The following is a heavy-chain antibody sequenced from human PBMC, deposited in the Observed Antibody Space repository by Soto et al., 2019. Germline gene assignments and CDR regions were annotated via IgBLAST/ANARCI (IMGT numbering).Heavy chain of an antibody. V-gene: IGHV4-39*01. CDR1: GGSISSSSYY. CDR3: ARHDWAKPFDD. D-gene: IGHD3-9*01. CDR2: IYYSGST. Sequence: SETLSLTCTVSGGSISSSSYYWGWIRQPPGKGLEWIGSIYYSGSTYYNPSLKSRVTISVDTSKNQFSLKLSSVTAADTAVYYCARHDWAKPFDDWGQGTLVTVSS. J-gene: IGHJ4*02.